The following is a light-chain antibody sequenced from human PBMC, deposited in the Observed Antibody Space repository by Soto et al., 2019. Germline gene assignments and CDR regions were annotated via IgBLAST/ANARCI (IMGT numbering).Light chain of an antibody. Sequence: DIQMTQSPSTLSASVGDRVTITCRASQSIDSWLAWFQQKPGKAPKLVIYKASNLESEVPSRFSGSGAGTELTRAVSSLQPDDFATLYCHQYNGYSYTLGQGTKLEMK. CDR1: QSIDSW. CDR2: KAS. J-gene: IGKJ2*01. CDR3: HQYNGYSYT. V-gene: IGKV1-5*03.